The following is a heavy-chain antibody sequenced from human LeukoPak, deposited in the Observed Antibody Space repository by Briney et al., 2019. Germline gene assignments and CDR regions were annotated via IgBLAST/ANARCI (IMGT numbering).Heavy chain of an antibody. CDR2: IRYDGSNK. CDR3: ARDRRLQDDFDY. D-gene: IGHD4-11*01. CDR1: GFTFSSYG. Sequence: GGSLRLSCAASGFTFSSYGMHWVRQAPGKGLEWVAFIRYDGSNKYYADSVKGRFTISRDNSKNSLYLQMNSLRAEDTALYYCARDRRLQDDFDYWGQGTLVTVSS. J-gene: IGHJ4*02. V-gene: IGHV3-30*02.